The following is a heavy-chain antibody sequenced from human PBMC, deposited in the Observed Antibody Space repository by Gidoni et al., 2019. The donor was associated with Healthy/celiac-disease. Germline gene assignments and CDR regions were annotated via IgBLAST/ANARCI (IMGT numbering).Heavy chain of an antibody. J-gene: IGHJ6*02. Sequence: EVQLVESGGGLVQPGGSLRLSCAASGFTFSSYSMNWVRQAPGKGLEWVSYISSSSSTIYYADSVKGRFTISRDNAKNSLYLQMNSLRDEDTAVYYCAREACSGGSCYPPGGMDVWGQGTTVTVSS. CDR3: AREACSGGSCYPPGGMDV. V-gene: IGHV3-48*02. CDR2: ISSSSSTI. D-gene: IGHD2-15*01. CDR1: GFTFSSYS.